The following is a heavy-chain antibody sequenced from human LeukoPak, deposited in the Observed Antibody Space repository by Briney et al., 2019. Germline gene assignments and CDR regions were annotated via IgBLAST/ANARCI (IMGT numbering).Heavy chain of an antibody. CDR2: INIGGSV. Sequence: GGSLRLSCAASGFPFTNNYMSWVRRAPGEGLEWLSVINIGGSVSYADSVKGRFTISRDNSNSTLYLQMNSLRVEDAALYYCARVRRQVGSRWFDSWGQGTLVTVSS. CDR1: GFPFTNNY. D-gene: IGHD1-26*01. CDR3: ARVRRQVGSRWFDS. J-gene: IGHJ5*01. V-gene: IGHV3-53*01.